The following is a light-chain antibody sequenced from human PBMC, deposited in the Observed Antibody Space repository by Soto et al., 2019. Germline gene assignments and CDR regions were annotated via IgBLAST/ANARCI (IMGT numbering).Light chain of an antibody. CDR1: SSDVGASDY. Sequence: QSALTQPASVSESPGQSITISCTGTSSDVGASDYVSWYQQHPGKAPQLIIYEISNRPSGVSNRFSGSKSGNTASLTISALQAEDESDYYCSSYTTSHTLVFGGGTKLTVL. J-gene: IGLJ2*01. CDR2: EIS. CDR3: SSYTTSHTLV. V-gene: IGLV2-14*01.